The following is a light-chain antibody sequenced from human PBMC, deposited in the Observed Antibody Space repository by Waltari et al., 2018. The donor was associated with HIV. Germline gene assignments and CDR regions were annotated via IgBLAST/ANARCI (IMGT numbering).Light chain of an antibody. Sequence: VMTQSTDTLSVSPGERATLSCRASQNVGANLAWYQVRPGQAPSLLIYGATSRTTGFPARFSASGSGTEFTLTISSLQSEDFAIYYCQQYNDLPQTFGQGTRVDMK. CDR1: QNVGAN. J-gene: IGKJ1*01. V-gene: IGKV3-15*01. CDR3: QQYNDLPQT. CDR2: GAT.